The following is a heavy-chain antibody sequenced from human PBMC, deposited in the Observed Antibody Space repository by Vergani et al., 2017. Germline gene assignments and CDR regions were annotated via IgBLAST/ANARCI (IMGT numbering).Heavy chain of an antibody. D-gene: IGHD6-13*01. CDR3: AKGQTTSSSSGPLDN. V-gene: IGHV3-23*01. CDR1: GFIFSSYA. Sequence: EVQLLESGGGLVQPGGSLRLSCAASGFIFSSYAMSWVRQAPGKGLEWVSAISGSGGSTYYADSVKGRLTSSRDTSKNTVYLQMTSLRAEDTDVYYCAKGQTTSSSSGPLDNGGQGTLVTGSS. CDR2: ISGSGGST. J-gene: IGHJ4*02.